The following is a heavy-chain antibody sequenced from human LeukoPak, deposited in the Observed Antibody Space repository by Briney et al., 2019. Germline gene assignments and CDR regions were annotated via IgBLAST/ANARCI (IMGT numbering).Heavy chain of an antibody. J-gene: IGHJ6*03. CDR3: ARDRYGSGSYSYYYYTDV. Sequence: GGSLRLSCAASGFTFSSYEMNWVRQAPGKGLEWVSYISSSGSTIYYADSVKGRFTISRDNAKNSLYLQMNSLRAEDTAVYYCARDRYGSGSYSYYYYTDVWGKGTTVTISS. D-gene: IGHD3-10*01. V-gene: IGHV3-48*03. CDR1: GFTFSSYE. CDR2: ISSSGSTI.